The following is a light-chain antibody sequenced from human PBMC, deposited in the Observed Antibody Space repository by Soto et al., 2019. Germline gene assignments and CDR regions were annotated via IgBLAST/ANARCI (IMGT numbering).Light chain of an antibody. CDR3: QQYGSSPRT. V-gene: IGKV3-20*01. Sequence: EIVLTQSPGTLSLSPGERATLSCRPSQSLSSSQLAWYQQKPGQAPRLLIHDASSRATGISDRFTGSGSGTDFTLTITTLEPEDFAVYYCQQYGSSPRTFGLGTKVDIK. CDR2: DAS. CDR1: QSLSSSQ. J-gene: IGKJ1*01.